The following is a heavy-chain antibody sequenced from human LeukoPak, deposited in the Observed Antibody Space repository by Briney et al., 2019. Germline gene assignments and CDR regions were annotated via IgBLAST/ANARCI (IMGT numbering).Heavy chain of an antibody. CDR1: GFTFSSYA. J-gene: IGHJ4*02. D-gene: IGHD5-12*01. CDR3: ARDRGCPDY. V-gene: IGHV3-30-3*01. Sequence: PGRSLRLSCAASGFTFSSYAMHWVRQAPGKGLEWVAVISYDGSNKYYADSVKGRFTISRDNSKNTLYLQMNSLRAEDTAVYYCARDRGCPDYWGQGTLVTVSS. CDR2: ISYDGSNK.